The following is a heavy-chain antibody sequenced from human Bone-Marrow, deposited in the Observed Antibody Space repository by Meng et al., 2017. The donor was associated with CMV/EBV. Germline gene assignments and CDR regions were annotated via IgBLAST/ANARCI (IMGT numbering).Heavy chain of an antibody. D-gene: IGHD2-8*01. CDR3: AREVGGYCTNGVCSNNDGMDV. V-gene: IGHV1-18*01. CDR2: ISAYNGNT. CDR1: GYTFTSYG. J-gene: IGHJ6*02. Sequence: ASVKVSCKASGYTFTSYGISWVRQAPGQGLEWMGWISAYNGNTNYAQKLQGRVTMTTDTSTSTAYMELRSLRSDDTAVYYCAREVGGYCTNGVCSNNDGMDVWGQGTTVTGSS.